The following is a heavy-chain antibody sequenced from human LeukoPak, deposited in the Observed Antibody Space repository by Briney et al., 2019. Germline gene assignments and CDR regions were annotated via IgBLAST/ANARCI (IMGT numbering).Heavy chain of an antibody. J-gene: IGHJ4*02. D-gene: IGHD2-2*01. CDR2: INHSGST. CDR1: GGSFSGYY. Sequence: SDTLSLTCAVYGGSFSGYYWSWIRQPPGKGLEWIGEINHSGSTNYNPSLKSRVTISVDMSKNQFSLKLSSVTAADTAVYYCARASWGDCSSTSCSPDYWGQGTLVTVSS. CDR3: ARASWGDCSSTSCSPDY. V-gene: IGHV4-34*01.